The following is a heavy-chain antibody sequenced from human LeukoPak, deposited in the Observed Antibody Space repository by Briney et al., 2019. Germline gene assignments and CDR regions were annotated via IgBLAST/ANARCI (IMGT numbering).Heavy chain of an antibody. V-gene: IGHV3-30*18. Sequence: GGSLRLSCAASGFTFSSYGMHWVRQAPGKGLEWVAVISYDGSNKYYADSVKGRFTISRDNSKNTLYLQMNSLRAEDTAVYYCAKDPDEGDYFDYWGRGTLVTVSS. CDR1: GFTFSSYG. CDR3: AKDPDEGDYFDY. CDR2: ISYDGSNK. J-gene: IGHJ4*02.